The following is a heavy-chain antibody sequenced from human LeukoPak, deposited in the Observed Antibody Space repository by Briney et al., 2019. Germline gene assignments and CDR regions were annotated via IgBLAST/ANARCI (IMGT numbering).Heavy chain of an antibody. CDR2: IYTSGST. CDR3: ARDLRYSSSSVLDNAFGI. D-gene: IGHD6-6*01. CDR1: GGSISSYY. J-gene: IGHJ3*02. Sequence: SETLSLTCTVSGGSISSYYWSWIRQPAGKGLEWIGRIYTSGSTNYNPSLKSRVTMSVDTSKNQFSLKLSSVTAADTAVYYCARDLRYSSSSVLDNAFGIWGQGTMVTVSS. V-gene: IGHV4-4*07.